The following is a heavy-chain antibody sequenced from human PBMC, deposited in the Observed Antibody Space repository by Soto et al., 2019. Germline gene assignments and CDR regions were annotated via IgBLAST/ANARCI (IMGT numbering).Heavy chain of an antibody. V-gene: IGHV4-31*01. CDR2: IYYSGST. CDR3: ARSEDIVVVVAATGAEYFQH. CDR1: GGSISSGGYY. D-gene: IGHD2-15*01. Sequence: TLSLTCTVSGGSISSGGYYWSWIRQHPGKGLEWIGYIYYSGSTYYNPSLKSQVTISVDTSKKQFSLKLSSVTAADTTVYYCARSEDIVVVVAATGAEYFQHWGQGTLVTVSS. J-gene: IGHJ1*01.